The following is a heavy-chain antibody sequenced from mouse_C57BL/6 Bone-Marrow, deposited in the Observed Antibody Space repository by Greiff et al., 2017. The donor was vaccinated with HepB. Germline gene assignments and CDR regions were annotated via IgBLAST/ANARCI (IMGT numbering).Heavy chain of an antibody. V-gene: IGHV2-9-1*01. CDR3: ARKKIYYYGSSYWYFDV. CDR1: GFSLTSYA. J-gene: IGHJ1*03. D-gene: IGHD1-1*01. CDR2: IWTGGGT. Sequence: QVQLKQSGPGLVAPSQRLSITCTVSGFSLTSYAISWVRQPPGKGLEWLGVIWTGGGTNYNSALKSRLSISKDNSKSQVFLKMNSLQTDDTARYYCARKKIYYYGSSYWYFDVWGTGTTVTVSS.